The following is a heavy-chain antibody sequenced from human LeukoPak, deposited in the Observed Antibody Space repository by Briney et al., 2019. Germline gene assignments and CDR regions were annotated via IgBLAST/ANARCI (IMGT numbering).Heavy chain of an antibody. Sequence: SETLSLTCTVSGGSISSSSYYWGWIRQPPGKGLEWIGSIYYSGSTHYNPSLKSRVTISVDTSKNQFSLKLSSVTAADTAVYYCARGRWELLLWGQGTLVTVSS. CDR1: GGSISSSSYY. CDR3: ARGRWELLL. J-gene: IGHJ4*02. CDR2: IYYSGST. V-gene: IGHV4-39*07. D-gene: IGHD1-26*01.